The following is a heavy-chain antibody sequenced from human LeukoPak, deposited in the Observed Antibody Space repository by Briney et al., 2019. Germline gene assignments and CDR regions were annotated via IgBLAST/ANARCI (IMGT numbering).Heavy chain of an antibody. CDR1: GFNFGSYD. CDR3: GRSLLSGENYFDY. V-gene: IGHV3-23*01. CDR2: LSTSGGST. Sequence: GGSLRLSCAASGFNFGSYDMSWVRQTPGKGLEWVSGLSTSGGSTHYADSVKGRFTISRDNAKNSLYLQMNSLRAEDTAVYYCGRSLLSGENYFDYWGQGTLVTVSS. D-gene: IGHD3-16*01. J-gene: IGHJ4*02.